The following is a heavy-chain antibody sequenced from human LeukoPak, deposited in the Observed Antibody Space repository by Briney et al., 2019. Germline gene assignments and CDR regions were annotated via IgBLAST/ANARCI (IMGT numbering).Heavy chain of an antibody. V-gene: IGHV3-7*01. CDR2: IKQDGSEK. CDR3: ARVLRTYCCAFDV. Sequence: PGGSLRLSCAASGFTFSNYWMSWVRQAPGEGLERVAIIKQDGSEKFCVDSVKGRFTVSRDDAENSLYLQMNSLRVDDTAVYYCARVLRTYCCAFDVWGQGTMVTVSS. D-gene: IGHD3-10*01. CDR1: GFTFSNYW. J-gene: IGHJ3*01.